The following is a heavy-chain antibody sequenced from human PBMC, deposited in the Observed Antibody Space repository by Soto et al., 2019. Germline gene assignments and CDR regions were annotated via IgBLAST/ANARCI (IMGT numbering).Heavy chain of an antibody. Sequence: QVQLQESGPGLVKPSETLSLTCTVSGGSINNAYGSWIRQAAGKRLEWIGRIHSSGTFNYNPSLKTRVSRSRDPSKNQIALKLRSVTAADTAVYYFARDNIVSKGYGIDVWGQGTTVTVSS. J-gene: IGHJ6*02. CDR3: ARDNIVSKGYGIDV. CDR2: IHSSGTF. V-gene: IGHV4-4*07. D-gene: IGHD3-16*02. CDR1: GGSINNAY.